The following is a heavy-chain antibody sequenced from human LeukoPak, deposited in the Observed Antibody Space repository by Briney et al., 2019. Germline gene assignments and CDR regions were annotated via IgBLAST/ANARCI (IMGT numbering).Heavy chain of an antibody. CDR2: LHSGGHT. Sequence: GGSLRLSCAASGFTISSNYLSWVRQAPGKGLVWISALHSGGHTFDADSVRGRFTISRGISKNTLYLQMNDLGAEDTALYYCVRGLSGVSSWYFDLWGRGTLVSVSS. CDR3: VRGLSGVSSWYFDL. V-gene: IGHV3-53*01. D-gene: IGHD7-27*01. J-gene: IGHJ2*01. CDR1: GFTISSNY.